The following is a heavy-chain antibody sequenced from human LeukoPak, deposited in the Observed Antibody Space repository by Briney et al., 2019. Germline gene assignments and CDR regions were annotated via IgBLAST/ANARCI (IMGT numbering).Heavy chain of an antibody. CDR3: AEGSRGDY. Sequence: SETLSLTCAVYGGSFSGYYWSWIRQPPGKGLEWIGEINHSGSTNYNPSLKSRVTISVDTSKNQFSLKLSSVTAADTAVYYCAEGSRGDYWGQGTLVTVTS. CDR2: INHSGST. V-gene: IGHV4-34*01. CDR1: GGSFSGYY. D-gene: IGHD2-15*01. J-gene: IGHJ4*02.